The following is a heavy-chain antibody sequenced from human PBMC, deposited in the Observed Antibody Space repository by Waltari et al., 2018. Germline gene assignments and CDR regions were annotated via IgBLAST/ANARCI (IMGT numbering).Heavy chain of an antibody. J-gene: IGHJ4*02. D-gene: IGHD3-9*01. CDR1: DGSISGNY. CDR3: ARGPHYDILTGYSYYFDY. V-gene: IGHV4-4*07. CDR2: IHPSGST. Sequence: QVQLHESGPGLVKPSETLSLTCTVSDGSISGNYWSWIRQPAGKGLEWIGRIHPSGSTKDNPSLESRLTMSVDTSKNQLSLKLSSVTAADTAVYYCARGPHYDILTGYSYYFDYWGQGTRVTVSS.